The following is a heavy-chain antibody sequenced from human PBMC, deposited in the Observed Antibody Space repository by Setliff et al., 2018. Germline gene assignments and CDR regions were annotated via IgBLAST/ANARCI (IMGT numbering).Heavy chain of an antibody. J-gene: IGHJ4*02. CDR2: IAVGSTNT. CDR1: GFTFSSSA. V-gene: IGHV1-58*01. Sequence: GASVKVSCKASGFTFSSSAVQWVRQARGQRLEWIGWIAVGSTNTNYAQNFQQRVTITRDMSTSTVYMELRSLRSEETAVYYCAADLDFDILTRYYFDYWGQGTLVTVSS. D-gene: IGHD3-9*01. CDR3: AADLDFDILTRYYFDY.